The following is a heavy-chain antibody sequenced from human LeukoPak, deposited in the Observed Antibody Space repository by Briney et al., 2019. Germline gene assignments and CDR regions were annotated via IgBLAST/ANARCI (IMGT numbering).Heavy chain of an antibody. D-gene: IGHD2-2*01. V-gene: IGHV4-39*07. CDR3: ATSSRNYYYYMDV. CDR1: DGSISSSSYY. CDR2: IYYSGSA. J-gene: IGHJ6*03. Sequence: SETLSLTCTVSDGSISSSSYYWGWIRQPPGKGLGWIGSIYYSGSAYYNPSLKSRVTISVDTSKNQFSLKLSSVTAADTAVYYCATSSRNYYYYMDVWAKGPRSPSP.